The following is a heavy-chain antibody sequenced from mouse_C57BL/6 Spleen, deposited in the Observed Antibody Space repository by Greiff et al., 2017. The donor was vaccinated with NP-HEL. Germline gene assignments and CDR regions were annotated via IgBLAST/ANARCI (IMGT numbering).Heavy chain of an antibody. J-gene: IGHJ3*01. CDR2: ISNGGGST. CDR1: GFTFSDYY. V-gene: IGHV5-12*01. CDR3: ARQVYDGAWFAY. Sequence: EVRLVESGGGLVQPGGSLKLSCAASGFTFSDYYMYWVRQTPEKRLEWVAYISNGGGSTYYPDTVKGRFTISRDNAKNTLYLQMSRLKSEDTAMYYCARQVYDGAWFAYWGQRTLVTVSA. D-gene: IGHD2-3*01.